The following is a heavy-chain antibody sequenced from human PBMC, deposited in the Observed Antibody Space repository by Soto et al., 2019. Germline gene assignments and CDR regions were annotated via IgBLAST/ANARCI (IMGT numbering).Heavy chain of an antibody. CDR1: GYSISTNNYY. V-gene: IGHV4-39*01. J-gene: IGHJ4*02. CDR2: ISYIGDT. CDR3: ATVGGSYLAIPSGY. D-gene: IGHD1-26*01. Sequence: QLQLQESGPGLVKPSETLSLTCTVSGYSISTNNYYWGWIRQPPGKGLEWIGSISYIGDTYYNPSLRGRVTISVDTSKNQFSLRLSSVTDADTAVYYCATVGGSYLAIPSGYWGQGTLVTVSS.